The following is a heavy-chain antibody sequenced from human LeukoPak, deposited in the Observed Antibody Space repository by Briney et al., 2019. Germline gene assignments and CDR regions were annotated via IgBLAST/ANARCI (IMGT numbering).Heavy chain of an antibody. Sequence: PGGSLRLSCSASGFTFSSAYMSWVRQAPGKGLEWVGRIKSKIDGGTPDYAAPVKGRFTISRDDSKKELYLQLNSLKTEDTAVYYCSLGASWFDPWGQGTLVSVSS. J-gene: IGHJ5*02. CDR2: IKSKIDGGTP. D-gene: IGHD1-26*01. V-gene: IGHV3-15*01. CDR3: SLGASWFDP. CDR1: GFTFSSAY.